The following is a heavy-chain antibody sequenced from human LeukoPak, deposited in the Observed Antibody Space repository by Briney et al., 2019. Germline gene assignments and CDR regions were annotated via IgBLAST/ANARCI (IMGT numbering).Heavy chain of an antibody. Sequence: PGGSLRLSCAASGFTFSDYYMSWIRQAPGKGLEWVSYISSSGSTIYYADSVKGRFTISRDNAKNSLYLQMNSLRAEDTAVYYCARENAIVLMVYTDAFDIWGQGTMVTVSS. J-gene: IGHJ3*02. V-gene: IGHV3-11*04. CDR2: ISSSGSTI. D-gene: IGHD2-8*01. CDR3: ARENAIVLMVYTDAFDI. CDR1: GFTFSDYY.